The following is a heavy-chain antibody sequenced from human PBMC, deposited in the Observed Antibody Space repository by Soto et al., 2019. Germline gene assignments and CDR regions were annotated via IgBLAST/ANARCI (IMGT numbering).Heavy chain of an antibody. V-gene: IGHV1-2*02. J-gene: IGHJ5*02. CDR1: GYSFIGYY. Sequence: ASVKVSCKASGYSFIGYYMHWVRQAPGQGLEWMGWINPKSGVTNYAQKFQGRVTMTRDTSITTAYMELSSLRSDDTAVYYCARGDVNWFDPWGQGTLVTVSS. CDR3: ARGDVNWFDP. CDR2: INPKSGVT. D-gene: IGHD2-21*02.